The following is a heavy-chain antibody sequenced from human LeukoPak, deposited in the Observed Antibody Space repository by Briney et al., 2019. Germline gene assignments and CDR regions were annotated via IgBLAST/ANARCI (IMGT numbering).Heavy chain of an antibody. Sequence: SQTLSLTCAVSGDSISSGGHYWNWIRQRPGNGLEWIGYIFHTGSTYFNPSLKSRVNISVDTSKSQFSLKLSSVTAADTAVYYCARSPVIWYEYGRLEYWGQGALVTVSS. J-gene: IGHJ4*02. D-gene: IGHD2-21*01. CDR2: IFHTGST. V-gene: IGHV4-31*11. CDR3: ARSPVIWYEYGRLEY. CDR1: GDSISSGGHY.